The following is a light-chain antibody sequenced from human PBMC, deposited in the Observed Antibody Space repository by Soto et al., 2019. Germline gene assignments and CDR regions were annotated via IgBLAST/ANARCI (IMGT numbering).Light chain of an antibody. CDR3: QQYNNWPLT. Sequence: EIVMTQSPATLSVSPGERGTLSCRASQSVSSNLAWYQQKPGQAPRLLIYGASTRATGIPARFSGSGSGTEFTLTISSLQSEDFAVYFCQQYNNWPLTFGGGTKVEI. J-gene: IGKJ4*01. V-gene: IGKV3-15*01. CDR1: QSVSSN. CDR2: GAS.